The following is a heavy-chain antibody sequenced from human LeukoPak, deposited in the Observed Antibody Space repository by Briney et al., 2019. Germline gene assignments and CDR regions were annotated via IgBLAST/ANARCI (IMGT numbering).Heavy chain of an antibody. CDR2: IIPILGIA. Sequence: SCKASGGTFISYAISWVRQAPGXGLEWMGRIIPILGIANYAQKFQGRVTITAGKSTSTAYMELSSLRSEDTAVYYCARDGSGXYXGDYWGQGTLVTVXS. V-gene: IGHV1-69*04. CDR3: ARDGSGXYXGDY. CDR1: GGTFISYA. J-gene: IGHJ4*02. D-gene: IGHD3-10*01.